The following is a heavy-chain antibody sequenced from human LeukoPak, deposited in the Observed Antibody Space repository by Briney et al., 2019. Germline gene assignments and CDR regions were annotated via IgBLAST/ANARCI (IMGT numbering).Heavy chain of an antibody. J-gene: IGHJ6*04. V-gene: IGHV3-11*01. CDR2: ISSSGSTI. Sequence: MSGGSLRLSCAASGFTFSDYYMSWIPQAPGKGLEWVSYISSSGSTIYYADSVKGRFTISRDNAKNSLYLQMNSLRAEDTAVYYCARETRDIVVVVAAPLDVWGKGTTVTVSS. D-gene: IGHD2-15*01. CDR1: GFTFSDYY. CDR3: ARETRDIVVVVAAPLDV.